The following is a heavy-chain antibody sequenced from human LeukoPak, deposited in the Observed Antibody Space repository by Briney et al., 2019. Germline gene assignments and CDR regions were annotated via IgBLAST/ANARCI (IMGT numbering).Heavy chain of an antibody. Sequence: GGSLRLSCAASGFTFSSYDMHWVRQATGKGLEWVSAIGTAGDTYYPGSVKGRFTISRENAKNSLYLQMNSLRAGDTAVYYCARAHKLYGMDVWGQGTMVTVSS. CDR1: GFTFSSYD. CDR3: ARAHKLYGMDV. D-gene: IGHD1-1*01. V-gene: IGHV3-13*01. CDR2: IGTAGDT. J-gene: IGHJ6*02.